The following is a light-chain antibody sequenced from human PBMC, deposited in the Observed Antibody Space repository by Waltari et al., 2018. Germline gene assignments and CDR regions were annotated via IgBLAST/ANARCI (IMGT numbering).Light chain of an antibody. J-gene: IGKJ3*01. V-gene: IGKV1-5*01. CDR3: QQYSGYPFT. Sequence: DIHITQSPSTLSASVGYRVTIPCRASQNISRWLAWYQQRPGNAPKLLISDASFLQSGVPSRFSGSGSVTAFTLTISSLQPDDFAIYYCQQYSGYPFTFGPGTKVEIK. CDR2: DAS. CDR1: QNISRW.